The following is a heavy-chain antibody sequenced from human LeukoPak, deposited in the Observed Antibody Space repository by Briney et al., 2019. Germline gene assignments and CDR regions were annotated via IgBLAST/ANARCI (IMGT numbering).Heavy chain of an antibody. D-gene: IGHD3-22*01. Sequence: TSETLSLTCTVSGGSISSYYWSWIRQPAGKGLEWIGRIYTSGSTNYNPSLKSRATMSVDTSKNQFSLKLSSVTAADTAVYYCAGHDSSGYYTGLFDYWGQGTLVTVSS. CDR2: IYTSGST. J-gene: IGHJ4*02. V-gene: IGHV4-4*07. CDR1: GGSISSYY. CDR3: AGHDSSGYYTGLFDY.